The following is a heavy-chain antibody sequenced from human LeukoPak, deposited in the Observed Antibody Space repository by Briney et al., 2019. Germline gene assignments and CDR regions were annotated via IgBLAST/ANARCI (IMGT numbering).Heavy chain of an antibody. CDR1: GFTFSSYG. V-gene: IGHV3-30*03. D-gene: IGHD6-6*01. CDR3: ARSEYSMSRFDQ. CDR2: ISYDGSNK. J-gene: IGHJ4*02. Sequence: PGGSLRLSCAASGFTFSSYGMHWVRQAPGKGLEWVAVISYDGSNKYYADSVKGRFTISRDNAKNTLYLQLNSLRAEDTAVYYCARSEYSMSRFDQWGQGTLVTVSS.